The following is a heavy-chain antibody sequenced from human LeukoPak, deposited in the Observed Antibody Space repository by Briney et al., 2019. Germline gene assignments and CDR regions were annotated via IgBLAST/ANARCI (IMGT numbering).Heavy chain of an antibody. V-gene: IGHV2-70*11. CDR3: ARILRGPLDAFDI. D-gene: IGHD6-25*01. CDR2: IAWDEDT. CDR1: GFALGTRGRC. Sequence: CGPSLSHPTPTLTLTCTFSGFALGTRGRCVSWIRQPPGKALEWLSRIAWDEDTYYSTSLKTRLTISKDTSKNQVVLTMANMDPVDTATYYCARILRGPLDAFDIWGQGTMVTVSS. J-gene: IGHJ3*02.